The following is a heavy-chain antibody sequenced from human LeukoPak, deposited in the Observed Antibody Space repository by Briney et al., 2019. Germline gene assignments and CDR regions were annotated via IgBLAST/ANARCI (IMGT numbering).Heavy chain of an antibody. CDR2: IKKDGSQS. CDR3: ARARAIRGYYFDY. J-gene: IGHJ4*02. CDR1: GFGFNIYW. Sequence: PGGSLRLSCAASGFGFNIYWMSWVRQAPGKGLEWVASIKKDGSQSYYVDSVQGRFTISRDNAQDSLYLQMNNLRVEDTAMYYCARARAIRGYYFDYWGQGTLVTVSS. D-gene: IGHD2-21*01. V-gene: IGHV3-7*01.